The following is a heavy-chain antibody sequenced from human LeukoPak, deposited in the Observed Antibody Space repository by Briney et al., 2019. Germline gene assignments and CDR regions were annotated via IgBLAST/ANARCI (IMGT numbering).Heavy chain of an antibody. CDR1: GVTFSSYC. D-gene: IGHD6-6*01. J-gene: IGHJ3*02. V-gene: IGHV3-66*01. CDR3: ARRDSSSSNAFDI. Sequence: PVGSLRLSCAASGVTFSSYCMHWVRQAPGGGREWGSGIYSGGNTYYSDSVKGRFAISRDKSKNTLYLQMSRLRAEQMPVYYSARRDSSSSNAFDIWGQGTMVTVSS. CDR2: IYSGGNT.